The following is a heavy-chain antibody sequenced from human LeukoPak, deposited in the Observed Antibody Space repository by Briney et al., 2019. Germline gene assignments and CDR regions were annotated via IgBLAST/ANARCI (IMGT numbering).Heavy chain of an antibody. CDR2: INPNSGGT. Sequence: ASVKVSCKASGYTFTGHYMHWVRQAPGQGLEWMGRINPNSGGTNYAQKFQGRVTMTRDTSISTAYMELSRLRSDDTAVYYCARSESRLMTTVTNYWGQGTLVTVSS. CDR1: GYTFTGHY. D-gene: IGHD4-11*01. V-gene: IGHV1-2*06. CDR3: ARSESRLMTTVTNY. J-gene: IGHJ4*02.